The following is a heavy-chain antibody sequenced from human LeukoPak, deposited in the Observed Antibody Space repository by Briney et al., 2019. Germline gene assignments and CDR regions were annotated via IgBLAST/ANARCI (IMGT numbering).Heavy chain of an antibody. CDR3: AREARGSGRDFDY. CDR2: IGTRSNPI. D-gene: IGHD1-26*01. V-gene: IGHV3-11*01. Sequence: GGSLRLSCAASGFSFSDFYMSWIRQAPGMGLEWISYIGTRSNPIYYADSVKGRFTISRDDAKNSLYLQMNSLRDEDTAVYFCAREARGSGRDFDYWGQGALVTVSS. CDR1: GFSFSDFY. J-gene: IGHJ4*02.